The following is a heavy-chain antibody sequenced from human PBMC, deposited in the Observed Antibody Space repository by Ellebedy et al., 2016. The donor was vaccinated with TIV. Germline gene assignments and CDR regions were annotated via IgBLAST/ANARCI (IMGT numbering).Heavy chain of an antibody. Sequence: SETLSLXCCVSGDSVNRGSSHWSWIRQPPGKGLEWIGYFYYSGSTRYNPSLKSRVSISVDTSKNQFSLKLSSVTAADTPVYYCARVQNYYYGMDVWGQGTTVTVSS. V-gene: IGHV4-61*01. CDR2: FYYSGST. CDR1: GDSVNRGSSH. CDR3: ARVQNYYYGMDV. J-gene: IGHJ6*02.